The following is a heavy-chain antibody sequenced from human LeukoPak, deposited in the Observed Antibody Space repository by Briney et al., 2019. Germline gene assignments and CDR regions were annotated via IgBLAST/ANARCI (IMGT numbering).Heavy chain of an antibody. D-gene: IGHD1-26*01. CDR2: IYYSGST. CDR1: GGSISSSSYY. J-gene: IGHJ4*02. Sequence: SETLSLTCTVSGGSISSSSYYWGWIRQPPGKGLEWIGSIYYSGSTYYNPSLKSRVTISVDTSKNQFSLKLSSVTAADTAVYYCARGGGATGYFDYWGQGTLVTVSS. V-gene: IGHV4-39*01. CDR3: ARGGGATGYFDY.